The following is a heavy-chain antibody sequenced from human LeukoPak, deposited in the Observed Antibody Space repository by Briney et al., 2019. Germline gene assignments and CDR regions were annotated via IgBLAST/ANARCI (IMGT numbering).Heavy chain of an antibody. CDR2: IGTAGDT. CDR1: GFTFSSYD. J-gene: IGHJ5*02. CDR3: AKGSHSSGWPEDWFDP. Sequence: GSLRLSCAASGFTFSSYDMHWVRQATGKGLEWVSAIGTAGDTYYPGSVKGRFAISRDNSKNTLYLQMNSLRSEDTAVYYCAKGSHSSGWPEDWFDPWGQGTLVTVYS. D-gene: IGHD6-19*01. V-gene: IGHV3-13*01.